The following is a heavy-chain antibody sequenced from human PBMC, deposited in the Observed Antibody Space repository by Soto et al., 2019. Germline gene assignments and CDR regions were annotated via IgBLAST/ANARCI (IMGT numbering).Heavy chain of an antibody. CDR1: GFTFSNAW. V-gene: IGHV3-15*01. D-gene: IGHD3-10*01. CDR2: IKSKTDGGTT. CDR3: FFELLWFGDPFDP. J-gene: IGHJ5*02. Sequence: EVQLVESGGGLVKPGGSLRLSCAASGFTFSNAWMSWVRQAPGKGLEWVGRIKSKTDGGTTDYAAPVKGRFTISRDDSKNTLYLQMNSLKTEDTAVYYCFFELLWFGDPFDPWGQGTLVTVSS.